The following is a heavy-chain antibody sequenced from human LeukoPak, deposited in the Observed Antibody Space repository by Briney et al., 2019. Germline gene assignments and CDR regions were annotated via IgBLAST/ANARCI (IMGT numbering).Heavy chain of an antibody. CDR1: GFTFSSYG. CDR2: IPYDGLNR. V-gene: IGHV3-30*02. J-gene: IGHJ4*02. Sequence: GGSLRLSCAASGFTFSSYGIHWVRQAPGKGLEWVTFIPYDGLNRIYADSVEGRFTVSRDNSKNTLYLQMNSLRAEDTAVYYCAKDATMVRGVLEGFDYWGQGTLVTVSS. CDR3: AKDATMVRGVLEGFDY. D-gene: IGHD3-10*01.